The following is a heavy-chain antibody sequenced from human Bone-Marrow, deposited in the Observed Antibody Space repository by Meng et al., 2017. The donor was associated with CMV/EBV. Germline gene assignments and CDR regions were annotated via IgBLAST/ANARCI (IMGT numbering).Heavy chain of an antibody. CDR3: AEAGYYYDSSGYDYYYYGMDV. V-gene: IGHV1-69*05. CDR2: IIPIFGTA. CDR1: GGTFSSYA. J-gene: IGHJ6*02. D-gene: IGHD3-22*01. Sequence: SVKVSCKASGGTFSSYAISWVRQAPGQGLEWMGGIIPIFGTANYAQKFQGRVTITTDESTSTANMELSSLRSEDTAVYYCAEAGYYYDSSGYDYYYYGMDVWGQGPTVTVAS.